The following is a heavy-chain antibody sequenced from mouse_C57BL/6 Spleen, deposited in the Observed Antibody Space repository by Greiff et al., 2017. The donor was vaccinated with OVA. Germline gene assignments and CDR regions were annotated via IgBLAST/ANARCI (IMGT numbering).Heavy chain of an antibody. V-gene: IGHV5-16*01. D-gene: IGHD4-1*01. J-gene: IGHJ2*01. Sequence: DVKLVESEGGLVQPGSSMKLSCTASGFTFSDYYMAWVRQVPEKGLEWVANINYDGSSTYYLDSLKSRFIISRDNAKNILYLQMSSLKSEDTATYYCAREELGKGDYCDYWGQGTTLTVSS. CDR3: AREELGKGDYCDY. CDR2: INYDGSST. CDR1: GFTFSDYY.